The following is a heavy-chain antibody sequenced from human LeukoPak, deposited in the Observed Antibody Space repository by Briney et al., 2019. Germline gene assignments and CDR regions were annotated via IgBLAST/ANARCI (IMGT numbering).Heavy chain of an antibody. D-gene: IGHD2-21*02. CDR1: GFTFSSYA. J-gene: IGHJ4*02. V-gene: IGHV3-23*01. Sequence: QPGGSLRLSCAASGFTFSSYAMSWVRQAPGKGLEWVSAISGSGGSTYYADSVKGRFTIARDNSKNTLYLQMTILRAEDTAVYYCAKDSEYGGNYNYWGQGTLVTVSS. CDR2: ISGSGGST. CDR3: AKDSEYGGNYNY.